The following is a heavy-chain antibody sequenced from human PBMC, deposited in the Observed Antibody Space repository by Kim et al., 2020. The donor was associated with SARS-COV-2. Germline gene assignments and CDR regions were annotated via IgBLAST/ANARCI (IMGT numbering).Heavy chain of an antibody. Sequence: GGSLRLSCAASGFTFSSYGIHWVRQAPGKGLEWVAVISYDGSNKYYADSVKGRFTISRDNSKSTLYLQMNSLRAEDTAVYYCAKESGNFGVFDCWGEGTL. J-gene: IGHJ4*02. D-gene: IGHD1-26*01. CDR3: AKESGNFGVFDC. CDR2: ISYDGSNK. CDR1: GFTFSSYG. V-gene: IGHV3-30*18.